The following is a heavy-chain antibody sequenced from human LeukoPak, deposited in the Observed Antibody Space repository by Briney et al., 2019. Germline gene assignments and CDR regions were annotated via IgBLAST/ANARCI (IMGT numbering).Heavy chain of an antibody. J-gene: IGHJ6*04. D-gene: IGHD3-10*02. CDR1: GFTFSSYS. V-gene: IGHV3-21*01. CDR3: AELGITMIGGV. Sequence: GGSLRLSCAASGFTFSSYSMNWVRQAPGKGLEWVSSISSSSSYIYYADSVKGRFTISRDNSRSILYLQMNSLRAEDTAVYYCAELGITMIGGVWGKGTTVTISS. CDR2: ISSSSSYI.